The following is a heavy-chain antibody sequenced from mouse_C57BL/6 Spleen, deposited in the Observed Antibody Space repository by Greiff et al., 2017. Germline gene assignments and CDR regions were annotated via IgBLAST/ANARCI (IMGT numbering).Heavy chain of an antibody. CDR1: GYTFTSYT. D-gene: IGHD1-1*01. V-gene: IGHV1-4*01. Sequence: QVQLKESGAELARPGASVKMSCKASGYTFTSYTMHWVKQRPGQGLEWIGYINPSSGYTKYNQKFKDKATLTADKSSSTAYMQLSSLTSEDSAVYYCAIQYNYGLDYWGQGTTLTVSS. CDR2: INPSSGYT. J-gene: IGHJ2*01. CDR3: AIQYNYGLDY.